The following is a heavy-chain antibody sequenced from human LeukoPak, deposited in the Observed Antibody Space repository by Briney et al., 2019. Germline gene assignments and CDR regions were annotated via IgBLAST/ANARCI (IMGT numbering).Heavy chain of an antibody. CDR3: ARGWVYCSSTSCYPNWFDP. CDR2: MNPNSGNT. Sequence: ASVKVSCKASGYTLTSYDINWVRQATGRGLEWMGWMNPNSGNTGYAQKFQGRVTMTRNTSISTAYMELSSLRSEDTAVYYCARGWVYCSSTSCYPNWFDPWGQGTLVTVSS. J-gene: IGHJ5*02. V-gene: IGHV1-8*01. CDR1: GYTLTSYD. D-gene: IGHD2-2*01.